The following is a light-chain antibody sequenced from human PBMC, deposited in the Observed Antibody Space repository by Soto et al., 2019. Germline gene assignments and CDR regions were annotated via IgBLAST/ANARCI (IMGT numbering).Light chain of an antibody. J-gene: IGKJ4*01. CDR2: GTS. Sequence: EIVMTHSPATLSMSPGEGATLSCRASQGIGDTLAWYPQKPAQTPRLLIYGTSIRATGVPARFSGSRSGAEFTLSISSLQSEDFAVYYCQHYVTWPLTFGGGTKVYIK. CDR1: QGIGDT. CDR3: QHYVTWPLT. V-gene: IGKV3-15*01.